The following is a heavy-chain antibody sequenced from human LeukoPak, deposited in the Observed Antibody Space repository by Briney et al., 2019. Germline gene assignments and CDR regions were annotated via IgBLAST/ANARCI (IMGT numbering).Heavy chain of an antibody. CDR2: IYSGGSA. Sequence: PGGSPRLSCAASGFTVSSNYMSWVRQAPGKGLEWVSVIYSGGSAYYADSVKGRFTISRDNSRNTLYLQMNSLRAEDTAVYYCARDLLSGSYVDYWGQGTLVTVSS. CDR3: ARDLLSGSYVDY. CDR1: GFTVSSNY. V-gene: IGHV3-53*01. D-gene: IGHD1-26*01. J-gene: IGHJ4*02.